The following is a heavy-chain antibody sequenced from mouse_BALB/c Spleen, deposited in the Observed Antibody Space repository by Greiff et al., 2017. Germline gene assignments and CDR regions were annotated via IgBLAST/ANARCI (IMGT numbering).Heavy chain of an antibody. V-gene: IGHV2-9*02. CDR2: IWAGGST. CDR1: GFSLTSYG. D-gene: IGHD2-1*01. CDR3: ARDYGNRFAY. Sequence: VMLVESGPGLVAPSQSLSITCTVSGFSLTSYGVHWVRQPPGKGLEWLGVIWAGGSTNYNSALMSRLSISKDNSKSQVFLKMNSLQTDDTAMYYCARDYGNRFAYWGQGTLVTVSA. J-gene: IGHJ3*01.